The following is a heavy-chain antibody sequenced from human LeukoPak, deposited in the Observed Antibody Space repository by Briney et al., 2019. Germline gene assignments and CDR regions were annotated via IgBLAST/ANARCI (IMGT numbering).Heavy chain of an antibody. CDR3: ARGDVLLYNWFDP. CDR2: IYSGGST. D-gene: IGHD3-10*01. V-gene: IGHV3-66*01. CDR1: GFTVSSNY. Sequence: GGSLRLSCAASGFTVSSNYMSWVRQAPGKGLEWVSVIYSGGSTYYADSVKGRFTISRDNSKNTLYLQMNSLRAEDTAVYYCARGDVLLYNWFDPWGQGTLVTVSS. J-gene: IGHJ5*02.